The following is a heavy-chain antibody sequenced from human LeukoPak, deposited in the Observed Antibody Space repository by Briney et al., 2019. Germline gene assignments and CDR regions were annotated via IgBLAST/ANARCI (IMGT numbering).Heavy chain of an antibody. CDR1: GGSISSGGYY. CDR3: ARGYHCSGGSCYYFDY. J-gene: IGHJ4*02. D-gene: IGHD2-15*01. CDR2: IYYSGST. V-gene: IGHV4-31*03. Sequence: SETLSLTCTVSGGSISSGGYYWSWIRQHPGTGLEWIGYIYYSGSTYYNPSLKSRVTISVDTSKNQFSLRLSSVTAADTAVYYCARGYHCSGGSCYYFDYWGQGTLVTVSS.